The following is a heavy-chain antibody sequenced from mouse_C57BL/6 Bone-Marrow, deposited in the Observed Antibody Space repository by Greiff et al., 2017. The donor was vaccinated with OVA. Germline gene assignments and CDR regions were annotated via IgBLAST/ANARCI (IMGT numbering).Heavy chain of an antibody. CDR3: ASYSNFWFAY. V-gene: IGHV1-50*01. Sequence: QVQLQQPGAELVKPGASVKLSCKASGYTFTSYWMQWVKQRPGQGLEWIGEIDPSDSYTNYNQKFKGKATLTVDTSSSTAYMQLSSLTSEDSAVYYCASYSNFWFAYWGQGTLVTVSA. CDR2: IDPSDSYT. J-gene: IGHJ3*01. D-gene: IGHD2-5*01. CDR1: GYTFTSYW.